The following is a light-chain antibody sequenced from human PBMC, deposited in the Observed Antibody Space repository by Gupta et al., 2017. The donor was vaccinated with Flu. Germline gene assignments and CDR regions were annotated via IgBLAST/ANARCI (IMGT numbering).Light chain of an antibody. CDR3: QQYNSYPYT. V-gene: IGKV1-5*03. CDR1: QSISSW. J-gene: IGKJ2*01. Sequence: IQMTPFPSTRSASGGDRVTITCRASQSISSWLAWYQQKPGKAPKLLIYKASSLESGVPSRFSGSGSGTEFTLTISSLQPDDIATYYCQQYNSYPYTFGQGTKLEIK. CDR2: KAS.